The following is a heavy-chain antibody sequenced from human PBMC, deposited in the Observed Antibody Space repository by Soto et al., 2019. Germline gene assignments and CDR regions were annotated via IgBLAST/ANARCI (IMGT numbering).Heavy chain of an antibody. CDR3: AIDILTGYYGVTESSY. J-gene: IGHJ4*02. D-gene: IGHD3-9*01. CDR2: ISSSGRTI. V-gene: IGHV3-48*01. Sequence: GGSLRLSCAASGFTFSSYSMNWVRQAPGKGLEWVSYISSSGRTIYYADSVKGRFTISRDNAKNSLYLQMNSLRAEDTAVYYCAIDILTGYYGVTESSYWGQGTLVTVSS. CDR1: GFTFSSYS.